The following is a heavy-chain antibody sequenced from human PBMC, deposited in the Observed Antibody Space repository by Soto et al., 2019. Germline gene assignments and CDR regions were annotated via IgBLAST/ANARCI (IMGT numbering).Heavy chain of an antibody. CDR3: ANGPGYCSGGSCQENAFDI. CDR1: GFTFSSDG. CDR2: ISYDGSNK. V-gene: IGHV3-30*18. Sequence: PGGSLRLSCAASGFTFSSDGMHWVRQAPGKGLEWVAVISYDGSNKYYADSVKGRFTISRDNSKNTLYLQMNSLRAEDTAGYYCANGPGYCSGGSCQENAFDIWGQGTMVTVSS. J-gene: IGHJ3*02. D-gene: IGHD2-15*01.